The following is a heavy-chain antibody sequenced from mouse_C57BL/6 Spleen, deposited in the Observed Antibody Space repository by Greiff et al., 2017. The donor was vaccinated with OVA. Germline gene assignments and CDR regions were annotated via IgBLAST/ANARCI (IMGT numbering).Heavy chain of an antibody. CDR1: GYTFTDYY. J-gene: IGHJ2*01. CDR2: INPNNGGT. Sequence: EVKLQQSGPELVKPGASVKISCKASGYTFTDYYMNWVKQSHGKSLEWIGDINPNNGGTSYNQKFKGKATLTVDKSSSTAYMELRSLTSEDSAVYYCARHNYFDYWGQGTTLTVSS. V-gene: IGHV1-26*01. CDR3: ARHNYFDY.